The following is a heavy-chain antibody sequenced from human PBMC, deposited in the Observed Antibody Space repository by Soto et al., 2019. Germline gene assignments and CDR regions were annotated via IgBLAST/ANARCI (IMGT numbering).Heavy chain of an antibody. D-gene: IGHD3-22*01. J-gene: IGHJ3*02. CDR3: ARAGEYYYDSSGSNDAFDI. Sequence: QVQLVQSGAEVKKPGSSVKVSCKASGGTFSSYAISWVRQAPGQGLEWMGGIIPIFGTANYAQKFQGRATITADESTSTAYMELSSLRSEDTAVYYCARAGEYYYDSSGSNDAFDIWGQGTMVTVSS. CDR2: IIPIFGTA. CDR1: GGTFSSYA. V-gene: IGHV1-69*12.